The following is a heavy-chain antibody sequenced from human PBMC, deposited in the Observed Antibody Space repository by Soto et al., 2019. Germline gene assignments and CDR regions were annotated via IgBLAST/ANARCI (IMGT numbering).Heavy chain of an antibody. CDR1: GYTFTSYD. CDR3: ARILRLTTVTSSGY. D-gene: IGHD4-4*01. V-gene: IGHV1-8*01. Sequence: ASVKVSCKASGYTFTSYDINWVRQATGQGLEWMGWMNPNSGNTGYAQKFQGRVTMTRNTSISTAYMELSSLRSEDTAVYYCARILRLTTVTSSGYWGQGTLVTVSS. CDR2: MNPNSGNT. J-gene: IGHJ4*02.